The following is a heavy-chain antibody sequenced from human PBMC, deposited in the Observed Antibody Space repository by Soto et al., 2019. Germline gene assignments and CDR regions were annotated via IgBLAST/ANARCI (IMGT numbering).Heavy chain of an antibody. J-gene: IGHJ5*02. CDR1: GGSISSSSYY. D-gene: IGHD3-22*01. V-gene: IGHV4-39*01. CDR2: TYYSGST. Sequence: QLQLQESGPGLVKPSETLSLTCTVSGGSISSSSYYWGWIRQPPGKGLEWIGSTYYSGSTYYNPSLKSRVIISVDTSKDQFSLKLSSVTAADTAVYYCARSRITMIVVVITTTWFDPWGQGTLVTVSS. CDR3: ARSRITMIVVVITTTWFDP.